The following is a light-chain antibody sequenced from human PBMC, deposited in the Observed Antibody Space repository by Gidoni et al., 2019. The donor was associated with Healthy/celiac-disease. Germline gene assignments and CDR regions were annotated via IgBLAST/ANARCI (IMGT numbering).Light chain of an antibody. V-gene: IGLV2-14*01. CDR2: EVS. CDR1: SSDVGGYHY. J-gene: IGLJ2*01. Sequence: QSALTQPASVSGSPGQSSTISCTGTSSDVGGYHYVSWYQQHPGKATNFMIYEVSNRPSGVSNRFSGSKSGNTASLTISGLQAEDEADYYCSSYTSSSTLVFGGGTKLTVL. CDR3: SSYTSSSTLV.